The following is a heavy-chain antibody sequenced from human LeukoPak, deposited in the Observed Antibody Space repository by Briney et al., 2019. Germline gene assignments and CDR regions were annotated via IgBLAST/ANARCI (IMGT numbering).Heavy chain of an antibody. D-gene: IGHD3-3*01. CDR1: GYTFTGYY. J-gene: IGHJ4*02. Sequence: ASVKVSCKASGYTFTGYYMHWVRQAPGQGLEWMGWINPHTGGTNYAQKFQGRVTMTRDTSISTAYMELSRLRSDDTAVYYCARGITIFGVVIESFDYWGQGTLVTVSS. V-gene: IGHV1-2*02. CDR2: INPHTGGT. CDR3: ARGITIFGVVIESFDY.